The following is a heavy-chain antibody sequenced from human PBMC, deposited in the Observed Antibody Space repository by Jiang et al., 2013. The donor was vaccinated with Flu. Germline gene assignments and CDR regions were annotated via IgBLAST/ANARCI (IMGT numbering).Heavy chain of an antibody. CDR2: ISYDGSNK. J-gene: IGHJ4*02. V-gene: IGHV3-30*18. Sequence: EWVAVISYDGSNKYYADSVKGRFTISRDNSKNTLYLQMNSLRAEDTAVYYCAKETYYYGSGSWGALGYWGQGTLVTVSS. D-gene: IGHD3-10*01. CDR3: AKETYYYGSGSWGALGY.